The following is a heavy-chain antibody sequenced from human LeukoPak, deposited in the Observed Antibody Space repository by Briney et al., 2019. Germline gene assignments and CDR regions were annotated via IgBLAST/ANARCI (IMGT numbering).Heavy chain of an antibody. Sequence: SETLSLTCTVSGGSISSYYWSWIRQPPGKGLEWIGSIYYSGSTYYNPSLKSRVTISVDTSKNQFFLKLSSVTAAGTAVYYCARHIRQQTFDPWGQGTLVTVSS. D-gene: IGHD6-13*01. V-gene: IGHV4-59*05. CDR1: GGSISSYY. CDR3: ARHIRQQTFDP. CDR2: IYYSGST. J-gene: IGHJ5*02.